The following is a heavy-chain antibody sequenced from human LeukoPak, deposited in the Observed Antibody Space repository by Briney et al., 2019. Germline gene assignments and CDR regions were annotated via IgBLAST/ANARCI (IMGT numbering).Heavy chain of an antibody. Sequence: PSQSLSLTCTVSGGSISRYYWSWVRQPAGKGLEWIGYIYYSGSTNYNPSLKSRVTISVDTSKNQFSLKLSSVTAAGTAVYYCARDNGSGLDYWGQGTLVTVSS. J-gene: IGHJ4*02. CDR2: IYYSGST. V-gene: IGHV4-59*01. D-gene: IGHD3-10*01. CDR1: GGSISRYY. CDR3: ARDNGSGLDY.